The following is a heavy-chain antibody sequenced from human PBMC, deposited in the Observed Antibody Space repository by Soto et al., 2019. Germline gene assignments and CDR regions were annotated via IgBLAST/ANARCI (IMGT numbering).Heavy chain of an antibody. CDR1: VGSFSGYY. CDR2: INHSGST. V-gene: IGHV4-34*01. D-gene: IGHD6-13*01. Sequence: SETLSLTCAVYVGSFSGYYWSWIRQPPGKGLEWIGEINHSGSTNYNPSLKSRVTISVDTSKNQFSLKLSSVTAADTAVYYCARVFIAAAGTQDWFDRWGQGTLVTVSS. CDR3: ARVFIAAAGTQDWFDR. J-gene: IGHJ5*02.